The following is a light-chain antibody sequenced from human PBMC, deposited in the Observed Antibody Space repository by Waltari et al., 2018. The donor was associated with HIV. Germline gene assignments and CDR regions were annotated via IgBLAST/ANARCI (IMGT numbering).Light chain of an antibody. CDR1: QSVSSY. J-gene: IGKJ3*01. CDR3: QQRSNWPPRFT. CDR2: DAS. Sequence: EIVLTQSPATLSLSPGERATLSCRASQSVSSYLAWYQQKPGQAPRLLIYDASNRATGIPARFSGGGSGTDFTLTISSLEPEDFAVYYCQQRSNWPPRFTFGPGTKVDI. V-gene: IGKV3-11*01.